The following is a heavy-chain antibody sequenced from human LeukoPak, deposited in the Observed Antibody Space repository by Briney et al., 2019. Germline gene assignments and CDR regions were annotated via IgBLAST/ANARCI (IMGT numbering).Heavy chain of an antibody. CDR3: ARVGPYYDSSGYYY. V-gene: IGHV1-2*02. CDR2: INPNSGGT. CDR1: GYTFTGYY. J-gene: IGHJ4*02. Sequence: ASVKVSCKASGYTFTGYYMHWVRQAPGQGLEWMGWINPNSGGTIYAQKFQGRVTMTRDTSISTAYMELSRLRSDDTAVYYCARVGPYYDSSGYYYWGQGTLVTVSS. D-gene: IGHD3-22*01.